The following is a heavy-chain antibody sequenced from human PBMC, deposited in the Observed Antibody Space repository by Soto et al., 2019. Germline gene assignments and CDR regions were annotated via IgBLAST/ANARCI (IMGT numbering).Heavy chain of an antibody. D-gene: IGHD1-7*01. V-gene: IGHV1-45*02. CDR2: ITPFNGNT. J-gene: IGHJ3*02. CDR3: ASSGGTTRFDAFDI. CDR1: GYTFTYRY. Sequence: QMQLVQSGAEVKKTGSSVKVSCKASGYTFTYRYLHWVRQAPGQALEWMGWITPFNGNTNYAQKFQDRVTITRDRSMSTAYMELSSLRSEDTAMYYCASSGGTTRFDAFDIWGQGTMVTVSS.